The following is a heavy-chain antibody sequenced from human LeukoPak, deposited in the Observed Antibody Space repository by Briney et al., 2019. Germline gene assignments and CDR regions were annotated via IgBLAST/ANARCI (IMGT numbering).Heavy chain of an antibody. CDR3: ARVAGSKREPATRTDYFDY. CDR1: GFTFSSSW. Sequence: GGSLRLSCAASGFTFSSSWMSWVRQAPGKGLEWVANINQDGSEIHYVDSVKGRFTISRDNAKNSLNLQMNSLRAEDTAVYYCARVAGSKREPATRTDYFDYWGQGTLVTVSS. D-gene: IGHD3-10*01. CDR2: INQDGSEI. V-gene: IGHV3-7*01. J-gene: IGHJ4*02.